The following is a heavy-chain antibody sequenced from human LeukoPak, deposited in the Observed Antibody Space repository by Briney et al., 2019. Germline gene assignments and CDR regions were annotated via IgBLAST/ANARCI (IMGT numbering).Heavy chain of an antibody. D-gene: IGHD3-10*01. CDR1: GGSISSYY. Sequence: SETLSLTCTVSGGSISSYYWSWIRQPPGKGLEWIGYIYYSGSTNYNPSLKSRVTISVDTSKNQFSLKLSSVTAADTAVYYCARVSPDRFGEPPFDYWGQGTLVTVSS. CDR2: IYYSGST. CDR3: ARVSPDRFGEPPFDY. J-gene: IGHJ4*02. V-gene: IGHV4-59*01.